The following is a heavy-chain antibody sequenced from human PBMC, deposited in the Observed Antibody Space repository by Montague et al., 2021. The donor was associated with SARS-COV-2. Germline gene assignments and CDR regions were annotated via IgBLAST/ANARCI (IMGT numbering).Heavy chain of an antibody. V-gene: IGHV4-61*02. CDR1: GDSITSGSYY. CDR3: AREWGSYSRRFDY. D-gene: IGHD1-26*01. CDR2: SYTSGSI. Sequence: TLSLTCTVSGDSITSGSYYWNWVRQPAGKGLEWVGRSYTSGSIDYNPSLKSRLTISVDTSKNQFSLKLSSVTAADTAVYFCAREWGSYSRRFDYWGQGALVTVSS. J-gene: IGHJ4*02.